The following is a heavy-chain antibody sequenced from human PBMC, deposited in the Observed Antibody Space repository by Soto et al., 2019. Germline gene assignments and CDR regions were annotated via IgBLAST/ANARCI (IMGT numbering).Heavy chain of an antibody. V-gene: IGHV3-11*01. CDR1: GFTFSDYY. CDR3: ARDGVSSGWRHDAFDI. J-gene: IGHJ3*02. Sequence: PGGSLRLSCAASGFTFSDYYMSWIRQAPGKGLEWVSYISSSGSTIYYADSVKGRFTISRDNAKNSLYLQMNSLRAEDTAVYYYARDGVSSGWRHDAFDIWGQGTMVTVSS. CDR2: ISSSGSTI. D-gene: IGHD6-19*01.